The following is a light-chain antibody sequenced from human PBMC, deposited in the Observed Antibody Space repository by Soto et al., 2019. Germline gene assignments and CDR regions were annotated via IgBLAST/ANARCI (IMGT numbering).Light chain of an antibody. V-gene: IGKV2-24*01. CDR1: QRLVHSDGNTY. Sequence: DIVMTQTPLSSPVTLGQPASISCRSSQRLVHSDGNTYLSWLQQRPGQPPRLLIYMISHRFSGVPDRFSGSGAGTDFTLKISRVEAEDVGVYYCMQATQPYTFGQGTKLEIK. J-gene: IGKJ2*01. CDR2: MIS. CDR3: MQATQPYT.